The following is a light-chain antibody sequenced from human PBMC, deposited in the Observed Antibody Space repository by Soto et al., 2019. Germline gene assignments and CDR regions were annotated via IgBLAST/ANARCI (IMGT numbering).Light chain of an antibody. Sequence: IQLTQAPSTLSASVGDRGIPTCRASQSLNTRLAWYQQRPGKAPKLLIYDAATLESGVPSRFSGGGSGTELTLTIPSLQPDDLATYICPQRQSWPRTFGQGTKVDIK. CDR3: PQRQSWPRT. CDR2: DAA. V-gene: IGKV1-5*01. CDR1: QSLNTR. J-gene: IGKJ1*01.